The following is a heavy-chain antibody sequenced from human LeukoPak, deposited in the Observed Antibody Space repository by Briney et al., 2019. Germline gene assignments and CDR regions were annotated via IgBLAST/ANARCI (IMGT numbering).Heavy chain of an antibody. Sequence: SQTLSLTCAVSGGSISSGGYSWSWIRQPPGKGLEWIGYIYHSGSTYYNPSLKSRVTISVDRSKNQFSLKLSSVTAADTAVYYCARESYYYDSSGYIQIYYYGMDVWGQGTTVTVSS. CDR1: GGSISSGGYS. CDR3: ARESYYYDSSGYIQIYYYGMDV. V-gene: IGHV4-30-2*01. CDR2: IYHSGST. J-gene: IGHJ6*02. D-gene: IGHD3-22*01.